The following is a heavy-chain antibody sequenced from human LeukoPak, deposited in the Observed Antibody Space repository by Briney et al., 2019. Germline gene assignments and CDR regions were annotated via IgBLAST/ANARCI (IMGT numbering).Heavy chain of an antibody. Sequence: GGSLRLSCAASGFTFSSYAMSWVRQAPGKGLEWVSAISGSGGSTYYADSVKGRFTISRDNSKNTLYLQMNSLRAEDTAVYYCAKDRKGWDYDFWSGLTHRGGPLDYWGQGTLVTVSS. V-gene: IGHV3-23*01. D-gene: IGHD3-3*01. J-gene: IGHJ4*02. CDR3: AKDRKGWDYDFWSGLTHRGGPLDY. CDR2: ISGSGGST. CDR1: GFTFSSYA.